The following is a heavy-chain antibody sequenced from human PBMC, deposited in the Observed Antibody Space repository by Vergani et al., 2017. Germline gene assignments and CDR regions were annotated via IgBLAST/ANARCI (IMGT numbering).Heavy chain of an antibody. Sequence: QVQLVQSGADVKKPGSSVKVSCKASGGTFSSYAISWVRQAPGQGLEWMGGIIPIFCTANYAQKFQGRVTITADESTSTAYMELSSLRSEDTAVYYCASVDFDWSIPPPWGQGTLVTVSS. D-gene: IGHD3-9*01. CDR1: GGTFSSYA. CDR3: ASVDFDWSIPPP. CDR2: IIPIFCTA. V-gene: IGHV1-69*12. J-gene: IGHJ5*02.